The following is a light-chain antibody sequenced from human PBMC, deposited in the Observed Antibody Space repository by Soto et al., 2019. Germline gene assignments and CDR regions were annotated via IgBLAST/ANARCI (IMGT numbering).Light chain of an antibody. CDR3: CSYTSISTSAV. Sequence: QSALTQPASVSGSPGQSITISCTGTSSDIGDYTHVSWYQQHPGKAPKLMIYEVSDRPSGVSNRFSGSKSGNTASLTISGLQTEDEADYYCCSYTSISTSAVFGGGTKLTVL. J-gene: IGLJ2*01. V-gene: IGLV2-14*01. CDR1: SSDIGDYTH. CDR2: EVS.